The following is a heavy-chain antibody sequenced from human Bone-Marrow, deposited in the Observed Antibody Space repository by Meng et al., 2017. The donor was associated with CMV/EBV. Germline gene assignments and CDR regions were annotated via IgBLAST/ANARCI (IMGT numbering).Heavy chain of an antibody. V-gene: IGHV1-69*10. Sequence: SVKVSCKASGGTFSSYAISWVRQAPGQGLEWMGGIIPILGIANYAQKFQGRVTITADKSTSTAYMELSSLRSEDTAVYYCARERGIVVVPAAMGAFDIRGQGTMVTVSS. CDR1: GGTFSSYA. CDR3: ARERGIVVVPAAMGAFDI. CDR2: IIPILGIA. J-gene: IGHJ3*02. D-gene: IGHD2-2*01.